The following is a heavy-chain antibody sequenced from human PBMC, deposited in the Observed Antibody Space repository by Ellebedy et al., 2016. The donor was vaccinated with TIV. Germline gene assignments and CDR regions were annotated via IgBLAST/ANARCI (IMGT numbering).Heavy chain of an antibody. J-gene: IGHJ4*02. CDR3: VTWGQSYGR. D-gene: IGHD3-16*01. CDR2: INPDGSAE. Sequence: PGGSLRLSCAASGFSISGDWMSWVRQVPGKGLEWVAHINPDGSAEYYVDSVKGRFTISRDNAKRSLFLQMTSLRVDDTAVYYCVTWGQSYGRWGQGSLVTISS. CDR1: GFSISGDW. V-gene: IGHV3-7*03.